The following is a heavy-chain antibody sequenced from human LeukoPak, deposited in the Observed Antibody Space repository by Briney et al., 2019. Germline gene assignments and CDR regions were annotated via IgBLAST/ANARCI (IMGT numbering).Heavy chain of an antibody. J-gene: IGHJ4*02. CDR3: ARDASPFDY. V-gene: IGHV1-2*02. Sequence: GASVKVSCKASGYTFIGYYIHWVRRAPGQGREWMGWINPNSGGTNYAQRFQGRVTMTRDTSISTAYMELSGLRSDDTAVYYCARDASPFDYWGQGTLVTVSS. CDR2: INPNSGGT. CDR1: GYTFIGYY.